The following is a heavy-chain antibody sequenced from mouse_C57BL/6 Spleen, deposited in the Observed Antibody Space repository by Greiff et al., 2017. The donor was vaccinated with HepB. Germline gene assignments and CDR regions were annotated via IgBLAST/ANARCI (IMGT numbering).Heavy chain of an antibody. CDR3: ARGGVYWYFDV. CDR1: GYSFTSYY. V-gene: IGHV1-66*01. CDR2: IYPGSGNT. Sequence: VQLQQSGPELVKPGASVKISCKASGYSFTSYYIHWVKQRPGQGLEWIGWIYPGSGNTKYNEKFKGKATLTADTSSSTAYMQLSSLTSEDSAVYYCARGGVYWYFDVWGTGTTVTVSS. J-gene: IGHJ1*03.